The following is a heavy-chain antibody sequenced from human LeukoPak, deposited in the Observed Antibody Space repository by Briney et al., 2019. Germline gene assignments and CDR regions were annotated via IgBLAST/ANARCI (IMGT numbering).Heavy chain of an antibody. Sequence: GRSLRLSCAASGFAFNTYAMHWVCQGPGKGLEWVAVISFDGNTIHYADSVKGRFTISRDNSKNTLFLQMDSLRAEDTAVYYCARSGGLQKFDWWGQGTLVPVSS. CDR3: ARSGGLQKFDW. J-gene: IGHJ4*02. V-gene: IGHV3-30-3*01. CDR2: ISFDGNTI. D-gene: IGHD4-11*01. CDR1: GFAFNTYA.